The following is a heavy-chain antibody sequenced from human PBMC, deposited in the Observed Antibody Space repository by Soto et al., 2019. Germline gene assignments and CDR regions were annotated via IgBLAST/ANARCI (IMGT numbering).Heavy chain of an antibody. D-gene: IGHD6-25*01. J-gene: IGHJ5*02. Sequence: QVQLVESGGGLVNPGGSLRLSCTAPGFSISVSYMNWIRQTPGKGLEWLSYISGSSHDINYADSVKGRFTISRDNAKNALYLQMNSLRVEDTAVYYCVRGARAAGSWGQGTLVTVSS. CDR2: ISGSSHDI. CDR3: VRGARAAGS. V-gene: IGHV3-11*05. CDR1: GFSISVSY.